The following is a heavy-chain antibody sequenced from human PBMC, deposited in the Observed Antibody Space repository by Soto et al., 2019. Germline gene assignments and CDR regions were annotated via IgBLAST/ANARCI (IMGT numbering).Heavy chain of an antibody. D-gene: IGHD6-13*01. CDR2: ISSSGSTI. V-gene: IGHV3-11*01. CDR1: GFTFSDYY. CDR3: ARAQVGWGIAAAGTLNYYYMDV. Sequence: QVQLVESGGGLVKPGGSLRLSCAASGFTFSDYYMSWIRQAPGKGLEWVSYISSSGSTIYYADSVKGRFTISRDNAKNSLYLQMNSLRAEDTAVYYCARAQVGWGIAAAGTLNYYYMDVWGKGTTVTVSS. J-gene: IGHJ6*03.